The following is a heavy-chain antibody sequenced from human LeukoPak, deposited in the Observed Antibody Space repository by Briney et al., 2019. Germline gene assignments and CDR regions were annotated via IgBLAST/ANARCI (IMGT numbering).Heavy chain of an antibody. V-gene: IGHV1-24*01. CDR2: FDPEDGET. J-gene: IGHJ4*02. D-gene: IGHD5-12*01. CDR1: GYTLTELS. Sequence: ASVKVSCKVSGYTLTELSMHWVRQAPGKGLEWMGGFDPEDGETIYAQKFQGRVTMTEDTSTDTAYMELSSLRSEDTAVYYCATAGYSGYHLDYWGQGTLVTVSS. CDR3: ATAGYSGYHLDY.